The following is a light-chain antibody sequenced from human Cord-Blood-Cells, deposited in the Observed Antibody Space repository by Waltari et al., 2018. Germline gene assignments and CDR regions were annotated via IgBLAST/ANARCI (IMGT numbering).Light chain of an antibody. CDR2: AAS. CDR3: QQSYSTPPYT. J-gene: IGKJ2*01. Sequence: DIQMTQSPSSLSASVGDRVTITGRASQSISSYLNWYQQNPGKAPKLLIYAASSLQSAVPARFSGSGTGTDFALTISSLQPEDFATYYCQQSYSTPPYTFGQGTKLEIK. V-gene: IGKV1-39*01. CDR1: QSISSY.